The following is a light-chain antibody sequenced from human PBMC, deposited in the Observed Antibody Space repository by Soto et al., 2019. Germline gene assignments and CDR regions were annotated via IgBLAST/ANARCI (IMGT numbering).Light chain of an antibody. V-gene: IGKV3-20*01. CDR1: QSVSSSY. CDR3: QQYGSSRT. CDR2: GAS. J-gene: IGKJ1*01. Sequence: EIVLTQSPGTLSLSQGERATLSCRASQSVSSSYLAWYQQKPGQAPRLLIYGASSRATGIPDRFSGSGSGTDFTLTISRLEPEDFSVYYCQQYGSSRTFGQGTKVAIK.